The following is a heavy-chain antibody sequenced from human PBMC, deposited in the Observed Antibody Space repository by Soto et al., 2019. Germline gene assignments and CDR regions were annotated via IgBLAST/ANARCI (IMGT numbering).Heavy chain of an antibody. CDR1: GGPITRGAYY. CDR2: TYYSGTT. Sequence: QVQLQESGPRLVKPSETLSLTCTVSGGPITRGAYYWNWIRQHPEKGLEWIGHTYYSGTTYYNPSLKSRLSISVDTSNNQVSLHLSSVTDADPAVYYCVRLGHGFDTWGQGPLVTVSS. J-gene: IGHJ4*02. V-gene: IGHV4-31*03. CDR3: VRLGHGFDT.